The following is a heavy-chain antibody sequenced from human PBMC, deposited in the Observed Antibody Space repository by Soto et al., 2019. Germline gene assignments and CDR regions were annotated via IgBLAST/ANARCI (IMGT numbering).Heavy chain of an antibody. J-gene: IGHJ5*02. CDR1: GYTFTSYD. CDR3: ARGQAYYDFWSGYYSVKSGFDP. CDR2: MNPNSGNT. Sequence: QVQLVQSGAEVKKPGASVKVSCKASGYTFTSYDINWVRQATGQGLEWMGWMNPNSGNTGYAQKYQGRVNMTRITSNSTAYMELSSLRSEETAVYYCARGQAYYDFWSGYYSVKSGFDPWGQGTLVTVSS. V-gene: IGHV1-8*01. D-gene: IGHD3-3*01.